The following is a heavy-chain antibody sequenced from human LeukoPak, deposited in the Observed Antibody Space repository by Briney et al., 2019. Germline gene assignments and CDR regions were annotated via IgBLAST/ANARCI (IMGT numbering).Heavy chain of an antibody. J-gene: IGHJ6*03. Sequence: SETLSLTCTVSGGSISSGGYYWSWIRQHPGKGLEWIGYIYCSGSTYYNPSLKSRVTISVDTSKNQFSLKLSSVTAADTAVYYCARGHGSGTDMDVWGKGTTVTVSS. V-gene: IGHV4-31*03. CDR2: IYCSGST. D-gene: IGHD3-10*01. CDR1: GGSISSGGYY. CDR3: ARGHGSGTDMDV.